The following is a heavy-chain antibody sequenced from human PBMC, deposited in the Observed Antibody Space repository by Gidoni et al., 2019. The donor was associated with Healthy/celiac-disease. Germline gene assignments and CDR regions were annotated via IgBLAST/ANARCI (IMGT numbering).Heavy chain of an antibody. CDR3: ARGNYYDSSGYYDNNWFDP. Sequence: QVQLQESGPGLVKPSETLSLTCTVSGGSISSYYWSWIRQPAGKGLEWIGRIYTSGSTNYNPPLKSRVTMSVDTSKNQFSLKLSSVTAADTAVYYCARGNYYDSSGYYDNNWFDPWGQGTLVTVSS. J-gene: IGHJ5*02. CDR1: GGSISSYY. D-gene: IGHD3-22*01. V-gene: IGHV4-4*07. CDR2: IYTSGST.